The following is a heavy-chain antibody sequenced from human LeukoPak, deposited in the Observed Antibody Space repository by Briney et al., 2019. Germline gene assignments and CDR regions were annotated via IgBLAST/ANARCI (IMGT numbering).Heavy chain of an antibody. D-gene: IGHD1-1*01. CDR2: LYYTMST. Sequence: PSETLSLTCTVSGGSLSSSSYYWGWIRQPPGKGLEWIGSLYYTMSTYYNPSLKSRVTISVDTSKNQFSLKLSSVTAADTAVYYCARHVSTATTSAGWFDPWGQGTLVTVSS. CDR1: GGSLSSSSYY. CDR3: ARHVSTATTSAGWFDP. J-gene: IGHJ5*02. V-gene: IGHV4-39*01.